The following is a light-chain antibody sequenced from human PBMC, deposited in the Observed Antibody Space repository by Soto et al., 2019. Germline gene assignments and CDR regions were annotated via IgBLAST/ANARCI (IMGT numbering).Light chain of an antibody. Sequence: DIQITQSPSTRAASVGDRVTITCRASQTINTWLAWYQQKPGTAPKLLIYHASSLESGVPSRFSGSGSGTEFTLTISSLQPDDFATYYCQQYNSYSFGQGTKVDIK. CDR2: HAS. CDR3: QQYNSYS. J-gene: IGKJ1*01. V-gene: IGKV1-5*01. CDR1: QTINTW.